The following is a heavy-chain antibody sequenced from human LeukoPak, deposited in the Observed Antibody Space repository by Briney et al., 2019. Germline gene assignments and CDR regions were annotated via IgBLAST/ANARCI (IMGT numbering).Heavy chain of an antibody. CDR3: ARDRYSGSFLDY. Sequence: SETLSLTCTVSGGSISSYYWSWIRQPPGKGLEWIGYIYYSGSTNYNPSLKSRVTISVDTSKNQFSLKLSSVTAADTAVYYCARDRYSGSFLDYWGQGTLVTVSS. CDR1: GGSISSYY. D-gene: IGHD1-26*01. J-gene: IGHJ4*02. CDR2: IYYSGST. V-gene: IGHV4-59*12.